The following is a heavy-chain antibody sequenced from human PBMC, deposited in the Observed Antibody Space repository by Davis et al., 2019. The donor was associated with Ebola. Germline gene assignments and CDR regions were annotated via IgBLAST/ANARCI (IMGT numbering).Heavy chain of an antibody. J-gene: IGHJ4*02. D-gene: IGHD3-10*01. CDR2: SETGDTNFHA. V-gene: IGHV3-53*01. Sequence: GESLKISCAASGFTVSRHYMNWVRQAPGKGLEWISASETGDTNFHANYAESVKGRFTFVRDNSKNTVFLQMNSLRVEDTAVYYCAKIGVRQSGDYWGQGTLVTVSS. CDR3: AKIGVRQSGDY. CDR1: GFTVSRHY.